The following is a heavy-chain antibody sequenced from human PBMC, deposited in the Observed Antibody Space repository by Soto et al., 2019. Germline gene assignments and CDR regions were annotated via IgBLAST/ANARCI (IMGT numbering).Heavy chain of an antibody. CDR2: ISAYNGNT. CDR1: GYTFTSYG. CDR3: ASSLLVGYGLEGESD. J-gene: IGHJ4*02. Sequence: QVQLVQSGAEVKKPGASVKVSCKASGYTFTSYGISWVRQAPGQGLEWMGWISAYNGNTNYAQKLQGRVNMTTDTSTSTAYLELRSLRSDDTAVYYCASSLLVGYGLEGESDWGQRTLVTVSS. D-gene: IGHD2-21*01. V-gene: IGHV1-18*01.